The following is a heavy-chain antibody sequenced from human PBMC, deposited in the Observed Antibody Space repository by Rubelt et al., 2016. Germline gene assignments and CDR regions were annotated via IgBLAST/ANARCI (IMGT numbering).Heavy chain of an antibody. V-gene: IGHV3-23*01. D-gene: IGHD3-22*01. CDR1: GFTFTTHG. CDR2: ISGGGGSA. Sequence: GSGGGLVQPGWSLRLSCAASGFTFTTHGMSWVRQAPGKGLEWVSTISGGGGSAYYADSVRGRFTISRENSKNALYLRMNSLRVDDTAVYYCARTYYYDSSGYYQSYYFDYWGQGTLVTVSS. J-gene: IGHJ4*02. CDR3: ARTYYYDSSGYYQSYYFDY.